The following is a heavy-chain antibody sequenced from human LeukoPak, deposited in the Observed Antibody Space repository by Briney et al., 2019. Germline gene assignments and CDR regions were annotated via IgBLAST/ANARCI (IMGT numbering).Heavy chain of an antibody. CDR3: ARDLGGFVGLMDV. J-gene: IGHJ6*02. D-gene: IGHD3-16*01. CDR2: IYYSGST. V-gene: IGHV4-31*11. CDR1: GGSFSGYY. Sequence: PSETLSLTCAVYGGSFSGYYWSWIRQHPGKGLEWIGYIYYSGSTYYNPSLKSRVTISVDTSKNQFSLKLSSVTAADTAVYYCARDLGGFVGLMDVWGQGTTVTVSS.